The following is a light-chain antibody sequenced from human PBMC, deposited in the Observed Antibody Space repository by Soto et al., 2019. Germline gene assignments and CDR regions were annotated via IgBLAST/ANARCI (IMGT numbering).Light chain of an antibody. V-gene: IGLV2-14*01. Sequence: QSALTQPASVSGSPGQSIAISCTGTSSDVGGYNSVSWYQQYPGKAPKLMIHDVSNRPSGVSNRFSGSKSGNTASLTISGLQAGDEADYYCSSFTTSTSYVFGSGTKVTVL. CDR1: SSDVGGYNS. CDR3: SSFTTSTSYV. J-gene: IGLJ1*01. CDR2: DVS.